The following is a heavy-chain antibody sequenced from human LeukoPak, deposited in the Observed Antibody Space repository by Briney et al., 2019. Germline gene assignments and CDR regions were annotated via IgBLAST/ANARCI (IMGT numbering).Heavy chain of an antibody. CDR2: IIPILGIA. CDR3: AVVTQKDEIDY. V-gene: IGHV1-69*04. Sequence: ASVKVSRKPSGGTLSSYAISWVRPAPGQGLEWMGRIIPILGIANYAQKFQGRVTITADKSTSTAYMELSSLRSEHTAVYYCAVVTQKDEIDYWGQGTLVTVSS. CDR1: GGTLSSYA. D-gene: IGHD2-21*02. J-gene: IGHJ4*02.